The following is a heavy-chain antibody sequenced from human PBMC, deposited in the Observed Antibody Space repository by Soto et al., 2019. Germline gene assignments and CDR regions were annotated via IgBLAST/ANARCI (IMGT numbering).Heavy chain of an antibody. J-gene: IGHJ6*02. Sequence: QVQLVQSGAEVKKPGASVKVSCKASGYTFTGYYMHWVRQAPGQGLEWMGWINPNSGGTNYAQKFQGWVTMTRDTSISTAYMELSRLRSDDTAVYYCARDPEMYSSISTGGMDVWGQGTTVTVSS. V-gene: IGHV1-2*04. CDR1: GYTFTGYY. CDR2: INPNSGGT. CDR3: ARDPEMYSSISTGGMDV. D-gene: IGHD6-13*01.